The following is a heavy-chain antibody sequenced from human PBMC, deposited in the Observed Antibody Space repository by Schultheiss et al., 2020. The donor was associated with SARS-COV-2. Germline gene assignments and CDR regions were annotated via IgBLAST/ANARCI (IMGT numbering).Heavy chain of an antibody. CDR2: IYPGDSDT. J-gene: IGHJ4*02. V-gene: IGHV5-51*01. Sequence: GGSLRLSCKGSGYSFTSYWIGWVRQMPGKGLEWMGIIYPGDSDTRYSPSFQGQVTISADTSINTAYLQWSTLKASDTAMYYCARHDEGIDYWGQGTLVTVSS. CDR1: GYSFTSYW. CDR3: ARHDEGIDY.